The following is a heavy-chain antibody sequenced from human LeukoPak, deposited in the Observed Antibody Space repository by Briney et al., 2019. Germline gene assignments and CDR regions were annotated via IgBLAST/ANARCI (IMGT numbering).Heavy chain of an antibody. CDR2: IWYDGSNK. Sequence: QPGGSLRLSCAASGFTFSSYGMHWVRQAPGKGLEWVAVIWYDGSNKYYADSVKGRFTISRDNSKNTLYLQMNSLRAEDTAVYYCARDIGLRDGDYTFSVFGYYYYYGMDVWGQGTTVTVSS. J-gene: IGHJ6*02. CDR3: ARDIGLRDGDYTFSVFGYYYYYGMDV. D-gene: IGHD4-17*01. CDR1: GFTFSSYG. V-gene: IGHV3-33*08.